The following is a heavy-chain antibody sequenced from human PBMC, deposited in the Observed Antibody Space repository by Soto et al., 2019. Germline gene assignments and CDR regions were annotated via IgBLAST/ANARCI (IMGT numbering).Heavy chain of an antibody. V-gene: IGHV3-21*06. J-gene: IGHJ4*02. CDR1: GFTFTRYS. CDR3: ARESEDLTSNFDN. CDR2: ISSTTNYI. Sequence: GGSLRLSCSASGFTFTRYSMNWVRQATGKGLEWVSSISSTTNYIYYGDSMKGRFTISRDNAKNSLYLEMNSLRAEDTAVYYCARESEDLTSNFDNWGQGTLVTVSS.